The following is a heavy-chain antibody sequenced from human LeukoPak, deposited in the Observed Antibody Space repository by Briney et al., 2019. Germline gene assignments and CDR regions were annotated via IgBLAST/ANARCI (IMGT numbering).Heavy chain of an antibody. CDR2: ISSSGSTI. CDR3: ASNRDLDYGDYPNWFDP. J-gene: IGHJ5*02. V-gene: IGHV3-48*03. Sequence: GGSLRLSCAASGFTFSSYEMNWVRQAPGKGLEWVSYISSSGSTIYYADSVKGRFTISRDNAKNSLYLQMNSLRAEDTAVYYCASNRDLDYGDYPNWFDPWGQGTLVTVSS. CDR1: GFTFSSYE. D-gene: IGHD4-17*01.